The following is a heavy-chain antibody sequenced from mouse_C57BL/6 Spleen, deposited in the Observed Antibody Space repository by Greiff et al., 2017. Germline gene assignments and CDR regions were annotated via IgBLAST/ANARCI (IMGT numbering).Heavy chain of an antibody. CDR2: IDPSDSYT. CDR3: AWTGDSYYYAMDY. D-gene: IGHD3-1*01. J-gene: IGHJ4*01. V-gene: IGHV1-50*01. Sequence: QVQLQQPGAELVKPGASAKLSCKASGYTFTSYWMQWVQQRPGQGLEWIGEIDPSDSYTNYTQKFKGKATLTVDTSSSTAYMQLSSLTSEDAAVYYCAWTGDSYYYAMDYGGQGTSVTVSS. CDR1: GYTFTSYW.